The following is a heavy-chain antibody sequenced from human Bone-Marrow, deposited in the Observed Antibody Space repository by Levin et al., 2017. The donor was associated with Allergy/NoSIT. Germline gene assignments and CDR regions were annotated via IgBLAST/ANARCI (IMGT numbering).Heavy chain of an antibody. D-gene: IGHD6-13*01. J-gene: IGHJ4*02. Sequence: GGSLRLSCAASGFTFSNYAMTWVRQAPGKGLEWVSALGGVGDMTRYADSVKGRFTISRDNSKNTLFLQMNSLRGEDTAVYFCAKGSSSWFLEQDSWGQGTLVTVSS. CDR3: AKGSSSWFLEQDS. CDR2: LGGVGDMT. CDR1: GFTFSNYA. V-gene: IGHV3-23*01.